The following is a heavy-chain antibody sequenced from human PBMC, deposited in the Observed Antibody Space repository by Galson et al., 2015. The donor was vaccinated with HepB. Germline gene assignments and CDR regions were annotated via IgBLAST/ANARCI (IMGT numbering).Heavy chain of an antibody. CDR1: GYSFTSYW. Sequence: SGAEVKKPGESLKISCKGSGYSFTSYWIGWVRQMPGKGLEWMGIIYPGDSDTRYSPSFQGQVTISADKSISTAYLQWSSLKASDTAMYYCARQGVYYYDSSGYYPAPFDYWGQGTLVTVSS. CDR3: ARQGVYYYDSSGYYPAPFDY. J-gene: IGHJ4*02. D-gene: IGHD3-22*01. V-gene: IGHV5-51*01. CDR2: IYPGDSDT.